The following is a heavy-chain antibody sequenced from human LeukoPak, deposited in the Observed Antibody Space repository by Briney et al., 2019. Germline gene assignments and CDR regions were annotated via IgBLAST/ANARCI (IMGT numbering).Heavy chain of an antibody. CDR3: ARGPHYHDSSGYSPSYSYAMDV. CDR1: GGSISGYY. D-gene: IGHD3-22*01. Sequence: SETLSLTCTVSGGSISGYYWSWIRQPPGKGLEWIGYIYYSGSTNYNPSLRSRVTISVDTSKNQFSLDLRSVTAADTAVYYCARGPHYHDSSGYSPSYSYAMDVWGQGTTVTVSS. CDR2: IYYSGST. J-gene: IGHJ6*02. V-gene: IGHV4-59*01.